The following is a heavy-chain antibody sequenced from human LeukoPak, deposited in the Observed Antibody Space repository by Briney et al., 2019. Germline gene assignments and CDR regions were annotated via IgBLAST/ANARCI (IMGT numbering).Heavy chain of an antibody. J-gene: IGHJ3*02. Sequence: GASVKVSCKASGYTFTGYYMHWVRQAPGQGLEWMGIINPSGGSTSYAQKFQGRVTMTRDMSTSTVYMELSSLRSEDTAVYYCAREGNTYYYDSSEGDAFDIWGQGTMVTVSS. D-gene: IGHD3-22*01. CDR1: GYTFTGYY. CDR2: INPSGGST. V-gene: IGHV1-46*01. CDR3: AREGNTYYYDSSEGDAFDI.